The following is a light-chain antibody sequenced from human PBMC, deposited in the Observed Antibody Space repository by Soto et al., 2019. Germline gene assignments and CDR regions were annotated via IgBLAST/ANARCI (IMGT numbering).Light chain of an antibody. CDR3: SSYAGSNKML. J-gene: IGLJ2*01. Sequence: QSALTQPPSASGSPGQSVTISCTGTSSDVGGYNYVSWYQHHPGKAPKLMIYEVSKRPSGVPDRFSGSKSGNTASLTVSGLQAEDEADYYCSSYAGSNKMLFGGGTKLTGL. CDR2: EVS. CDR1: SSDVGGYNY. V-gene: IGLV2-8*01.